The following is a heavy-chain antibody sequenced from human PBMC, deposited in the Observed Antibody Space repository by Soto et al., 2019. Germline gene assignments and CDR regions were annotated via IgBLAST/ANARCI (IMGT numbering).Heavy chain of an antibody. Sequence: GASVKVSCKASGYTFTSYGISWVRQAPGQGLEWMGWISAYNGNTNYAQKLQGRVTMTTDTSTSTAYMELRSLRSDDTAVYYCARDRVVRGSFYYYYGMDVWGQGTTVTVS. CDR2: ISAYNGNT. J-gene: IGHJ6*02. CDR1: GYTFTSYG. D-gene: IGHD3-10*01. CDR3: ARDRVVRGSFYYYYGMDV. V-gene: IGHV1-18*04.